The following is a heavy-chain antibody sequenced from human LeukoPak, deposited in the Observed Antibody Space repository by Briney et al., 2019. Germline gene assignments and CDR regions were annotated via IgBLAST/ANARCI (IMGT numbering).Heavy chain of an antibody. CDR3: AKDLSSSWFEGLDN. CDR2: IWDDGSNK. D-gene: IGHD6-13*01. V-gene: IGHV3-33*06. Sequence: GGSLRLSCAASGFTLSTYGMYWVRQAPGKGLEWVAVIWDDGSNKHYADSVKGRFTISRDNSKNTLDLQMNSLRAEDTAVYYCAKDLSSSWFEGLDNWGQGTLVTVSS. CDR1: GFTLSTYG. J-gene: IGHJ4*02.